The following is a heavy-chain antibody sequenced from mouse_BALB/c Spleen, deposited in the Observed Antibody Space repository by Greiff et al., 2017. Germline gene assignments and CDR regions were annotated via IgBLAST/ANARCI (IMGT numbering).Heavy chain of an antibody. J-gene: IGHJ3*01. CDR2: ISSGGSYT. D-gene: IGHD2-2*01. V-gene: IGHV5-9-4*01. CDR3: AREGDGYEGRFAY. Sequence: EVMLVESGGGLVKPGGSLKLSCAASGFTFSSYAMSWVRQSPEKRLEWVAEISSGGSYTYYPDTVTGRFTISRDNAKNTLYLEMSSLRSEDTAMYYCAREGDGYEGRFAYWGQGTLVTVSA. CDR1: GFTFSSYA.